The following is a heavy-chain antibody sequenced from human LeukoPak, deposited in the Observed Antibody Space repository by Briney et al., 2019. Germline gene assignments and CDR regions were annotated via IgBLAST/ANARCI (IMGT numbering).Heavy chain of an antibody. CDR1: GFTFSGSD. V-gene: IGHV3-73*01. CDR2: IRSKTNNYAT. Sequence: GGSLRLSCAASGFTFSGSDIHWVRQASGKVLEWVGHIRSKTNNYATADAASVKGRFTFSRDDSKNTAYIQMNSLKTEDTAVYYCTRHNYDRSGYGAFDIWGQGTMVTVSS. CDR3: TRHNYDRSGYGAFDI. J-gene: IGHJ3*02. D-gene: IGHD3-22*01.